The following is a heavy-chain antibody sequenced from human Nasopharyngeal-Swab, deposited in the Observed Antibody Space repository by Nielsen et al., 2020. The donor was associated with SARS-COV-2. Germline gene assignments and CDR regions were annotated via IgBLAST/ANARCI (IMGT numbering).Heavy chain of an antibody. CDR2: IYPGDSDT. CDR1: GYSFTSYW. CDR3: ARRRYYDSSGYYHKSAFDI. J-gene: IGHJ3*02. V-gene: IGHV5-51*01. D-gene: IGHD3-22*01. Sequence: GESLKISCKGSGYSFTSYWIGWVRQMPGKGLEWMGIIYPGDSDTRYSPSFQGQVTISADKSISAAYLQWSSLKASDTAMYYCARRRYYDSSGYYHKSAFDIWGQGTMVTVSS.